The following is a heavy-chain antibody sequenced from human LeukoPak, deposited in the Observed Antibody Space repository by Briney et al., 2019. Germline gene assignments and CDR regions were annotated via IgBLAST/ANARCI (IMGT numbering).Heavy chain of an antibody. J-gene: IGHJ5*02. CDR3: AGRYYDFWSGNHTNNWFEP. D-gene: IGHD3-3*01. Sequence: ASVKVSCKVSGYTLTELSMHWVRQAPGKGLEWMGGFDPEDGETIYAQKFQGRVTMTEDTSTDTAYMELSSLRSEDTAVYYCAGRYYDFWSGNHTNNWFEPWGQGTLVTVSS. CDR1: GYTLTELS. CDR2: FDPEDGET. V-gene: IGHV1-24*01.